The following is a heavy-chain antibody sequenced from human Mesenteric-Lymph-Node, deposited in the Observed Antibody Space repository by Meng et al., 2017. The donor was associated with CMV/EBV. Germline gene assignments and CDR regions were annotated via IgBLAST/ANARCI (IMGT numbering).Heavy chain of an antibody. Sequence: ASVKVSCKASGYTFTSYDVNWVRQAPGQGLEWMGWINPNSGGTNYAQKFQGRVTMTRDTSISTAYMELSRLRSDDTAVYYCARDLDSGSYWWYWSQGTLVTVSS. V-gene: IGHV1-2*02. D-gene: IGHD1-26*01. J-gene: IGHJ4*02. CDR2: INPNSGGT. CDR1: GYTFTSYD. CDR3: ARDLDSGSYWWY.